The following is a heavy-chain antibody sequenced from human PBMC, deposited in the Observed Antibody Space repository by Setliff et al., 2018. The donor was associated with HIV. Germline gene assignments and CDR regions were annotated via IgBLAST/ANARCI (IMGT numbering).Heavy chain of an antibody. CDR2: IRSKADKYAT. Sequence: GSLRLSCAASGFTFSGAEIHWVRQASGKGLEWVGHIRSKADKYATEYGASSKGRFIISRDDSKKTAYLQMSSLKTEDTAMYYCLLPCTSGWHNWLDPWGQGALVTVSS. V-gene: IGHV3-73*01. CDR3: LLPCTSGWHNWLDP. CDR1: GFTFSGAE. D-gene: IGHD6-19*01. J-gene: IGHJ5*02.